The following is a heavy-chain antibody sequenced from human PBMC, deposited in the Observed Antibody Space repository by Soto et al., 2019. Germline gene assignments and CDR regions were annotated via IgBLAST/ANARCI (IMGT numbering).Heavy chain of an antibody. Sequence: PGGSLRLSCAASGFTFSDYGMHWVRQAPGKGLEWVAVIWYDGSNTYYPDSVKGRFTISRDNSKNTLYLHMNSLRAEDTAVYYCAREVSAAGHYFDYWGQGTLVTVSS. CDR2: IWYDGSNT. J-gene: IGHJ4*02. CDR1: GFTFSDYG. D-gene: IGHD6-13*01. CDR3: AREVSAAGHYFDY. V-gene: IGHV3-33*01.